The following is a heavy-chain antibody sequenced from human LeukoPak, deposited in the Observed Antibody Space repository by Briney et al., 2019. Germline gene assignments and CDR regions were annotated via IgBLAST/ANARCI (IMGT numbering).Heavy chain of an antibody. CDR1: GYTFTSYG. CDR3: ARDGAIYSGYDCPVDY. J-gene: IGHJ4*02. V-gene: IGHV1-18*01. Sequence: GASVKVSCKASGYTFTSYGISWVRQAPGQGLEWMGWISAYNGNTNYAQKLQGRVTMTTDTSTSTAYMELRSLRSDDTAVYFCARDGAIYSGYDCPVDYWGQGTLVTVSS. CDR2: ISAYNGNT. D-gene: IGHD5-12*01.